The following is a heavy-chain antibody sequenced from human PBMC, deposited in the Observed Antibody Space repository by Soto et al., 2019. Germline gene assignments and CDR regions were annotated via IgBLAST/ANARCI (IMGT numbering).Heavy chain of an antibody. Sequence: SETRSLTCTVSGGSISSSSYYWGWIRQPPGKGLEWIGSIYYSGSTYYNPSLKSRVTISVDTSKNQFSLKLSSVTAADTAVYYCARPYSPYYYYMDVWGKGTTVTVSS. J-gene: IGHJ6*03. CDR3: ARPYSPYYYYMDV. V-gene: IGHV4-39*01. CDR1: GGSISSSSYY. CDR2: IYYSGST. D-gene: IGHD1-26*01.